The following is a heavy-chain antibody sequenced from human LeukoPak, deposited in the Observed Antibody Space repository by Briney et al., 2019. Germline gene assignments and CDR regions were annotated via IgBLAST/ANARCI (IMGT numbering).Heavy chain of an antibody. CDR1: GGSISSGNFF. CDR2: MYHTGTT. Sequence: PSETLSLTCTVSGGSISSGNFFWGWIRQPPGKGLEWIGSMYHTGTTSYNPSLKGRVTISVDTSKNQFSLKLNSVTAADTALYYCARPGYIYGADAFDLWGQGAVVTVSS. D-gene: IGHD5-18*01. CDR3: ARPGYIYGADAFDL. V-gene: IGHV4-39*01. J-gene: IGHJ3*01.